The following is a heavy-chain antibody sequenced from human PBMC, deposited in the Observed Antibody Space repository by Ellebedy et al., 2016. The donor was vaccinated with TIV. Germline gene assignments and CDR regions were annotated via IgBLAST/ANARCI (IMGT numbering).Heavy chain of an antibody. D-gene: IGHD2-15*01. CDR3: SRGWSTPDS. CDR1: GFTFSHYN. Sequence: PGGSLRLSCVASGFTFSHYNMNWVRQSPWKGLEWVSSIRSTGSDKYYAESVKGRFTISRDNAQDTLFLQMNSLRAEDTADYFCSRGWSTPDSWGQGTLVIVSS. V-gene: IGHV3-21*06. CDR2: IRSTGSDK. J-gene: IGHJ4*02.